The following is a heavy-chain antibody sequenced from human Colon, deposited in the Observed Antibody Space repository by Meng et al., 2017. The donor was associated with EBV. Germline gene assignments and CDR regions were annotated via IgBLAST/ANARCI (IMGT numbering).Heavy chain of an antibody. CDR2: ISHNGGTT. V-gene: IGHV3-11*01. D-gene: IGHD5-18*01. CDR3: ARDKWDLRGYNYGSYDY. CDR1: GFTFSEYY. J-gene: IGHJ4*02. Sequence: QVQLVECGGGLVKPGGSLRLSCAASGFTFSEYYMSWIRQAPGKGLEWVSYISHNGGTTYYVDSVKGRFTISRDNAKTSLYLQMNSLRAEDTAVYYCARDKWDLRGYNYGSYDYWGQGTLVTVSS.